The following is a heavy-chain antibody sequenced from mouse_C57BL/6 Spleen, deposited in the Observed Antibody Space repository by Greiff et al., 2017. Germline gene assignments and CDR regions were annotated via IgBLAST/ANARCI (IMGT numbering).Heavy chain of an antibody. V-gene: IGHV5-4*01. CDR3: ARDEVATSDFDY. J-gene: IGHJ2*01. Sequence: DVKLVESGGGLVKPGGSLKLSCAASGFTFSSYAMSWVRQTPEKRLEWVATISDGGSYTYYPDNVKGRFTISRDNAKNNLYLQMSHLKSEDTAMYYCARDEVATSDFDYWGQGTTLTVSS. D-gene: IGHD1-1*01. CDR2: ISDGGSYT. CDR1: GFTFSSYA.